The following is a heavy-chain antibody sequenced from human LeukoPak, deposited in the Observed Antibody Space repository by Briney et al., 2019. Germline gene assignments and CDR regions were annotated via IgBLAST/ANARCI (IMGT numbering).Heavy chain of an antibody. CDR1: GGSISSYY. Sequence: PSETLSLTCTVSGGSISSYYWRWIRQPPGKGLEWIGYIYYSGSTNYNPSLKSRVTISVDTSKNQFSLKLSSVTAADTAVYYCARGRRWGWYFDLWGRGTLVTVSS. CDR3: ARGRRWGWYFDL. J-gene: IGHJ2*01. V-gene: IGHV4-59*01. CDR2: IYYSGST. D-gene: IGHD4-23*01.